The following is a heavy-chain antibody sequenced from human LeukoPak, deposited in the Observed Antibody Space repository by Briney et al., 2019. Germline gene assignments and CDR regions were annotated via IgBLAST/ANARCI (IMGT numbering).Heavy chain of an antibody. J-gene: IGHJ2*01. CDR1: GFTFRNYW. D-gene: IGHD4-17*01. V-gene: IGHV3-74*01. CDR2: IKSDGTST. CDR3: AREDYNDSGWYFDL. Sequence: GGSLRLSCAASGFTFRNYWMHWVRRAPGRGLVWVARIKSDGTSTTYAEPVKGRFTISRDNAKNTLYVQMNSLRAEDTAVYYCAREDYNDSGWYFDLWGRGTLVTVSS.